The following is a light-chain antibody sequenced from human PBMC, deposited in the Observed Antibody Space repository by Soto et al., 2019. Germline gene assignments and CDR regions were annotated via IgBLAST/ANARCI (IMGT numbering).Light chain of an antibody. V-gene: IGKV1-33*01. CDR1: QDISNY. Sequence: DIQMTQSPSSLSTSVGDRVTITCQASQDISNYLNWYQQKPGKAPKLLIYDASNLETGVPSRFSGSGSGTDFTFTISNLQPEDIATYFCQQYANLPPMYTVGQGTKLEIK. CDR2: DAS. CDR3: QQYANLPPMYT. J-gene: IGKJ2*01.